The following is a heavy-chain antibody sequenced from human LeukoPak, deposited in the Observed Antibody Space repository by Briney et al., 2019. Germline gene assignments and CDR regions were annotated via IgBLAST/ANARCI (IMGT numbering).Heavy chain of an antibody. Sequence: PSETLSLTRTVSGGSISSYYWSWIRQPPGKGLEWIGYIYYSGSTNYNPSLKSRVTISVDTSKNQFSLKLSSVTAADTAVYYCARGGGYRNFLDYWGQGTLVTVSS. V-gene: IGHV4-59*01. CDR3: ARGGGYRNFLDY. J-gene: IGHJ4*02. D-gene: IGHD5-18*01. CDR2: IYYSGST. CDR1: GGSISSYY.